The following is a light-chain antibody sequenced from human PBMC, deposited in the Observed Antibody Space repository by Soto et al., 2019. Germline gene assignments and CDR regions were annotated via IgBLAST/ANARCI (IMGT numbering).Light chain of an antibody. CDR3: QHYNSYSEA. CDR1: QSISNW. CDR2: HAS. Sequence: DIQMTQSPSPLPASVGDRVTITCLASQSISNWLAWYQQKPGTAPKVLIYHASNLQSGVPSRFSGSGSGTEFTLTISSLQPDDVATYYCQHYNSYSEAFGQGTKVDIK. J-gene: IGKJ1*01. V-gene: IGKV1-5*01.